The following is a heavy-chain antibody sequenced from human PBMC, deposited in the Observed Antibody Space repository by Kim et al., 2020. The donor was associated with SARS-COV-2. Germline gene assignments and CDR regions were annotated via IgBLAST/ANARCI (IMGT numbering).Heavy chain of an antibody. CDR3: ARNRFYRIFGVEGYYMDV. CDR2: IDWDDDK. V-gene: IGHV2-70*11. J-gene: IGHJ6*03. CDR1: GFSLSTSGMC. Sequence: SGPTLVNPTQTLTLTCTFSGFSLSTSGMCVSWIRQPPGKALEWLARIDWDDDKYYSTSLKTRLTISKDTSKNQVVLTMTNMDPVDTATYYCARNRFYRIFGVEGYYMDVGGKGTTVTVSS. D-gene: IGHD3-3*01.